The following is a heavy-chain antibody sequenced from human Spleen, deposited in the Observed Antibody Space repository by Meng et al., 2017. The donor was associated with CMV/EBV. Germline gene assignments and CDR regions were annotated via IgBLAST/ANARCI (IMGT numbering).Heavy chain of an antibody. CDR3: ARVSSGSYCLDY. CDR2: INPDGTDT. V-gene: IGHV3-74*01. Sequence: CAASGFNLSSNWMPWVRQAPGKGMVWVSRINPDGTDTTYADSVKGRFTVFRDNARNTLYLQMNSLRAEDTAVYYCARVSSGSYCLDYWGQGTLVTVSS. CDR1: GFNLSSNW. J-gene: IGHJ4*02. D-gene: IGHD1-26*01.